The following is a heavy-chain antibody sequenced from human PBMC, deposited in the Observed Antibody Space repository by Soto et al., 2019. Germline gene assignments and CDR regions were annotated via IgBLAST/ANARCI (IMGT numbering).Heavy chain of an antibody. V-gene: IGHV3-48*03. CDR3: TRAAWFPYLSFY. CDR2: ISSSGSTA. J-gene: IGHJ4*02. D-gene: IGHD3-10*01. Sequence: WGSLRLSCAASGFAFIRFEFHFCRQSPFKGLEWISYISSSGSTAYYASSVEGRFTISRDNANNSVYLQMDSLRAEDTALYYCTRAAWFPYLSFYWGQGALVTVSS. CDR1: GFAFIRFE.